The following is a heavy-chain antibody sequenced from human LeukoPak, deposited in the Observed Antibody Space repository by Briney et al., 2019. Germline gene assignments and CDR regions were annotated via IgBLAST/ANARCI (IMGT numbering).Heavy chain of an antibody. D-gene: IGHD3-22*01. Sequence: SVKVSCKTSGFTFISSAVQWVRQARGQRLEWIGWIVVGSGNTNYAQKFQERVTITRDMSTSTAYMELISLRSEDTAVYYCAADPSYSSGYRYYFDYWGQGTLVTVSS. J-gene: IGHJ4*02. CDR3: AADPSYSSGYRYYFDY. V-gene: IGHV1-58*01. CDR1: GFTFISSA. CDR2: IVVGSGNT.